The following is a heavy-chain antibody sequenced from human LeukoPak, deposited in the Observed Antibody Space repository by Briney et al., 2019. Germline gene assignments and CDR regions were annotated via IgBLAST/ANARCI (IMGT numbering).Heavy chain of an antibody. Sequence: SETLSLTCTVSGGSISIYYWSWIRQPAGKGLEWIGRIYTSGSTNYNPSLKSRVTMSVDTSKNQFSLKLSSVTAADTAVYYCATTSRLSGYDYDYWGQGTLVTVSS. CDR1: GGSISIYY. V-gene: IGHV4-4*07. J-gene: IGHJ4*02. CDR2: IYTSGST. CDR3: ATTSRLSGYDYDY. D-gene: IGHD5-12*01.